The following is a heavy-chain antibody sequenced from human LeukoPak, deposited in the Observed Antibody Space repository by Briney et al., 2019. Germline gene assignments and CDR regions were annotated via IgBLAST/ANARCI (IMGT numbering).Heavy chain of an antibody. CDR3: ARDRGELGTLDY. D-gene: IGHD7-27*01. V-gene: IGHV3-30*04. J-gene: IGHJ4*02. CDR1: GFTFSSYG. Sequence: GRSLRLSCAASGFTFSSYGMHWVRQAPGKGREWVAVISYDGSNKYYADSVKGRFTISRDNSKNTLYLQMNSLRAEDTAVYYCARDRGELGTLDYWGQGTLVTVSS. CDR2: ISYDGSNK.